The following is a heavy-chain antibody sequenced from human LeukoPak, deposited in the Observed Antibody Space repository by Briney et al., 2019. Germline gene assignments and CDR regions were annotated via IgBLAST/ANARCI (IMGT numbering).Heavy chain of an antibody. Sequence: PSETLSLTCTVSGGSISSYYWSWIRQPPGKGLEWIGEISHSGSTNYNPSLKSRVTISVDTSKNQFSLKLSSVTAADTAVYYCARGASNGDYLYYYYYYYMDVWGKGTTVTVSS. CDR2: ISHSGST. J-gene: IGHJ6*03. D-gene: IGHD4-17*01. CDR1: GGSISSYY. V-gene: IGHV4-34*01. CDR3: ARGASNGDYLYYYYYYYMDV.